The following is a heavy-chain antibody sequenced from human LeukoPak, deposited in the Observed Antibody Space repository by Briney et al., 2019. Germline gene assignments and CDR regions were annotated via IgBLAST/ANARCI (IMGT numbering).Heavy chain of an antibody. CDR2: INHSGST. Sequence: PSQTLSLTCAVSGGSISSGGYSWSWIRQPPGKGLEWIGYINHSGSTYYNPSLKSRVTISVDRSKNQFSLKLSSVTAADTAVYYCARVVVDPRDYGDYVNAFDIWGQGTMVTVSS. CDR3: ARVVVDPRDYGDYVNAFDI. CDR1: GGSISSGGYS. V-gene: IGHV4-30-2*01. J-gene: IGHJ3*02. D-gene: IGHD4-17*01.